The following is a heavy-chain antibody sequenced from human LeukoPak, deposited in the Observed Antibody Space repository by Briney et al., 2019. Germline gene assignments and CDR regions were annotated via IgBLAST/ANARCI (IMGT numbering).Heavy chain of an antibody. D-gene: IGHD6-6*01. CDR1: GFTFSSYG. J-gene: IGHJ4*02. CDR2: IRYDGSNK. V-gene: IGHV3-30*02. CDR3: AKNVHSSIAAAYYFDY. Sequence: GGSLRLSCAASGFTFSSYGMHWVRQAPGKGLEWVAFIRYDGSNKYYADSVKGRFTISRDNSKNTLYLQMNSLRAEDTAVYYCAKNVHSSIAAAYYFDYWGQGTLVTVSS.